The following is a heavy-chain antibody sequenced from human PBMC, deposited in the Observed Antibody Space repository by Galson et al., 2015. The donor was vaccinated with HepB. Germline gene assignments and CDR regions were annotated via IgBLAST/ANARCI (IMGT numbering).Heavy chain of an antibody. Sequence: SETLSLTCTVSGGSISSYYWSWIRQPPGKGLEWIGYIYYSGSTNYNPSLKSRVTISVDTSKNQFSLKLSSVTAADTAVYYCARHVNYYDSSGYMSWFDPWGQGTLVTVSS. CDR3: ARHVNYYDSSGYMSWFDP. CDR2: IYYSGST. J-gene: IGHJ5*02. D-gene: IGHD3-22*01. CDR1: GGSISSYY. V-gene: IGHV4-59*08.